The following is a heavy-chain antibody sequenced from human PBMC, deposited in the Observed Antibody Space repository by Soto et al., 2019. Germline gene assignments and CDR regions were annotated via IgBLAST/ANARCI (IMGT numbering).Heavy chain of an antibody. V-gene: IGHV1-18*01. D-gene: IGHD3-16*01. CDR2: ISAYNGNT. J-gene: IGHJ5*02. Sequence: QVQLVQSGAEVKKPGASVKVSCKASGYTFTSYGISWVRQAPGQGLEWMGWISAYNGNTNYAQKLQGRVTMTTDTSTSTAYMELRSLRSDDTTVYYCAREAKGLLGESPPGRWFDPWGQGTLVTVSS. CDR1: GYTFTSYG. CDR3: AREAKGLLGESPPGRWFDP.